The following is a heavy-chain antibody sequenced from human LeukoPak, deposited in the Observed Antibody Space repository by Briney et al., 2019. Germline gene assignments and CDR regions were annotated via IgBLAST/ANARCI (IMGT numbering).Heavy chain of an antibody. CDR2: ITTYNGNT. Sequence: ASVKVSCKASGYTFRDFGISWVRQAPGQGLEWMGWITTYNGNTNYIQKLQGRVTMTTDTSTSTAYMELRSLRSDDTAVYYCARGPYYDSWSGAGYWGQGALVTVSS. V-gene: IGHV1-18*01. CDR1: GYTFRDFG. J-gene: IGHJ4*02. CDR3: ARGPYYDSWSGAGY. D-gene: IGHD3-3*01.